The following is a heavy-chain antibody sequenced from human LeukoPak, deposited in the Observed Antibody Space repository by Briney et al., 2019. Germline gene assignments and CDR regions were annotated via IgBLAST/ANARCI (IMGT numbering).Heavy chain of an antibody. CDR1: GFTFSSHW. CDR3: AKDGSRGYYYYGMDV. D-gene: IGHD3-10*01. Sequence: GGSLRLSCAASGFTFSSHWMHWVRQAPGKGLEWVAVISYDGSNKYYADSVKGRFTISRDNSKNTLYLQMNSLRAEDTAVYYCAKDGSRGYYYYGMDVWGQGTTVTVSS. V-gene: IGHV3-30*18. CDR2: ISYDGSNK. J-gene: IGHJ6*02.